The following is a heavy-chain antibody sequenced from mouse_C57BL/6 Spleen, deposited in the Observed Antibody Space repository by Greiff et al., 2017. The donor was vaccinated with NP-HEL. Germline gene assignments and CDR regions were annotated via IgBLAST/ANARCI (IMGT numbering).Heavy chain of an antibody. CDR1: GYAFSSYW. CDR2: IYPGDGDT. V-gene: IGHV1-80*01. CDR3: AATYPYYAMDY. J-gene: IGHJ4*01. D-gene: IGHD5-1*01. Sequence: QVQLQQSGAELVKPGASVKISCKASGYAFSSYWMNWVKQRPGKGLEWIGQIYPGDGDTNYNGKFKGKATLTAAKSSSTAYMQLSSLTSEDSAVYFCAATYPYYAMDYWGQGTSVTVSS.